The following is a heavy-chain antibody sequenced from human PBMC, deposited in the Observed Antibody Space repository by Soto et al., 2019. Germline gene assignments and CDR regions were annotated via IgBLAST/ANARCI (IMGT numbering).Heavy chain of an antibody. D-gene: IGHD1-20*01. Sequence: GASVKVSCKSSGYTFTDFYIHWVRQVPGQGLEWVGWINPKNGGINYAQKFQGRVTMTRDMSVNTSYMDLNRLNFDDSAIYYCVRGRSVLYLDLWGRGTPVPVYS. CDR2: INPKNGGI. CDR1: GYTFTDFY. CDR3: VRGRSVLYLDL. V-gene: IGHV1-2*02. J-gene: IGHJ1*01.